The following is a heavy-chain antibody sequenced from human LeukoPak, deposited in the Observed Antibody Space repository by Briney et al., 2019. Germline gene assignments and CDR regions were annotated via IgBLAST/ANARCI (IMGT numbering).Heavy chain of an antibody. V-gene: IGHV4-59*01. CDR2: VYYSGNT. J-gene: IGHJ4*02. Sequence: SETLSLTCTVSGGSYYWSWIRQPPGKGLEWIGFVYYSGNTNYNPSLKSRVTISLDTSKNQFSLKLRSVTTADTAVYYCARGRYQLDYWGQGTLVTVPS. CDR1: GGSYY. D-gene: IGHD2-2*01. CDR3: ARGRYQLDY.